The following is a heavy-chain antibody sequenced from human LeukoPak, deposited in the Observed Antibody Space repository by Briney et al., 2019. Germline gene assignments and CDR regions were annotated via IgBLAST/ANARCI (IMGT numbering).Heavy chain of an antibody. V-gene: IGHV4-34*01. CDR1: GGSFSGYY. CDR3: ASLRWPRLGWFDP. D-gene: IGHD5-12*01. Sequence: SETLSLTCAVYGGSFSGYYWSWIRQPPGKGVEWIGEINHSGSTNYNPSLKSRVTISVDTSKNQFSLKLSSVTAADTAVYYCASLRWPRLGWFDPWGQGTLVTVSS. CDR2: INHSGST. J-gene: IGHJ5*02.